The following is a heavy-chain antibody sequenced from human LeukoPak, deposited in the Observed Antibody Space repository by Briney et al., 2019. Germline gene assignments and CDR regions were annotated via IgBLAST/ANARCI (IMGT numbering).Heavy chain of an antibody. CDR1: GLTFSKYS. J-gene: IGHJ4*02. D-gene: IGHD6-19*01. CDR3: AKDKGEQWLPQYYFDY. V-gene: IGHV3-48*01. CDR2: IDTSSTTM. Sequence: GGSLRLSCAASGLTFSKYSMTWVRQAPGKGLEWVSFIDTSSTTMYYADSVRGRFTISRDNSKNTLYLQMNSLRAEDTAVYYCAKDKGEQWLPQYYFDYWGQGTLVTVSS.